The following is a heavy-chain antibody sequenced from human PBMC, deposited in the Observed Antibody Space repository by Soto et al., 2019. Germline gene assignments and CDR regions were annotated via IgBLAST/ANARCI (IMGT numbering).Heavy chain of an antibody. CDR2: IKQDESEI. D-gene: IGHD5-12*01. CDR3: ATYSGYVLPMDI. J-gene: IGHJ6*03. CDR1: GFALSSYW. V-gene: IGHV3-7*01. Sequence: EGQLVESGGTLVQPGGSLRLSCAASGFALSSYWMTWVRQAPGKGLEWVASIKQDESEIYYVDSVKGRFTIARDNAKNSLYLQMSSLRAEDTAVYYCATYSGYVLPMDIWGSGTTVTVSS.